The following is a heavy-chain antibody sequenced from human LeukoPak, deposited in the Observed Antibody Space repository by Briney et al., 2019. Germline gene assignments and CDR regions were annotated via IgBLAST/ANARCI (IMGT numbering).Heavy chain of an antibody. CDR3: ARDRVTIFGVVSNYGMDV. Sequence: GGSLRLSCAASGFTVSSNYMSWVRQAPGEGLEWVSVIYSGGSTYYADSVKGRFTISRDNSKNTLYLQMNSLRAEDTAVYYCARDRVTIFGVVSNYGMDVWGQGTTVTVSS. CDR1: GFTVSSNY. V-gene: IGHV3-66*01. J-gene: IGHJ6*02. CDR2: IYSGGST. D-gene: IGHD3-3*01.